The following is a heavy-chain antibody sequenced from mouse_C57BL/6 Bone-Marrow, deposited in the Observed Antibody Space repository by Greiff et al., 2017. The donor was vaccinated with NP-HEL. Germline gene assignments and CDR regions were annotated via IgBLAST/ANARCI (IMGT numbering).Heavy chain of an antibody. CDR2: INPYNGGT. V-gene: IGHV1-19*01. Sequence: VHVKQSGPVLVKPGASVKMSCKASGYTFTDYYMNWVKQSHGKSLEWIGVINPYNGGTSYNQKFKGKATLTVDKSSSTAYMELNSLTSEDSAVYYCADYYYGSSYWYFDVWGTGTTVTVSS. CDR1: GYTFTDYY. J-gene: IGHJ1*03. CDR3: ADYYYGSSYWYFDV. D-gene: IGHD1-1*01.